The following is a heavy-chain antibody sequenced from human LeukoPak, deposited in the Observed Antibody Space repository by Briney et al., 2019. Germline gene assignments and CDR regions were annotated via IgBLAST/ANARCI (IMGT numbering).Heavy chain of an antibody. CDR1: GFKFDDYG. D-gene: IGHD2-2*02. CDR3: ARDRCSSTSCYNTPNWFDP. V-gene: IGHV3-20*01. CDR2: INWNGGSR. Sequence: GGSLRLSCAASGFKFDDYGMSWVRQVPGKGLEWVAGINWNGGSRGYADSVKGRFTISRDNAKNSVYLQMNSLRSEDTAFYHCARDRCSSTSCYNTPNWFDPWGQGTLVTVSS. J-gene: IGHJ5*02.